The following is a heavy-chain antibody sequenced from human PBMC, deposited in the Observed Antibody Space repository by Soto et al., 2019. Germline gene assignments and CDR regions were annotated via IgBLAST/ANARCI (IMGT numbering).Heavy chain of an antibody. V-gene: IGHV5-51*03. J-gene: IGHJ4*02. CDR3: AREKGSYHHSLDY. CDR1: RYRFISYF. CDR2: IYPGDSDT. D-gene: IGHD1-26*01. Sequence: PGGSLPVSSQRSRYRFISYFGVWVRPLPGKGLEWMGIIYPGDSDTRYSPSFQGQVTISADKSISTAYLQWSSLKASDTAMYYCAREKGSYHHSLDYWGQGTRVNVSA.